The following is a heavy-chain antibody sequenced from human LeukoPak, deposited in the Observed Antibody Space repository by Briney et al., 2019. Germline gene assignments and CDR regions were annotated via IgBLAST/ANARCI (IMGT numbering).Heavy chain of an antibody. CDR2: INHSGST. Sequence: SETLSLTCAVYGGSFSGYYWSWIRQPPGKGLEWIGEINHSGSTNYNPSLKSRVTISVDTSKNQFSLKLSSVTAADTAVYYCAMRSYYYDSSGYTGGIDYWGQGTLVTVSS. CDR1: GGSFSGYY. V-gene: IGHV4-34*01. CDR3: AMRSYYYDSSGYTGGIDY. D-gene: IGHD3-22*01. J-gene: IGHJ4*02.